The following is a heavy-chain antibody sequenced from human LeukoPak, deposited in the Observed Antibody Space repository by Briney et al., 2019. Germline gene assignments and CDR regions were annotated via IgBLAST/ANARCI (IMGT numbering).Heavy chain of an antibody. V-gene: IGHV4-34*01. J-gene: IGHJ4*02. D-gene: IGHD5-18*01. CDR1: GGSFSGYY. Sequence: PSETLSLTCAVYGGSFSGYYWSWIRQPPGKGLEWIGEINHSGSTNYNPPLKSRVTISVDTSKNQFSLTLSSVTAADTAVYYCARGQKYRNGYTVTELGSGYFDYWGQGTLVTVSS. CDR3: ARGQKYRNGYTVTELGSGYFDY. CDR2: INHSGST.